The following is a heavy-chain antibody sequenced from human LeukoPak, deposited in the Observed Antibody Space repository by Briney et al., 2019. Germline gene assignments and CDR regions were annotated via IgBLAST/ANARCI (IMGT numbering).Heavy chain of an antibody. CDR1: GFTFSSYW. CDR3: VRDWDHYDFDS. CDR2: IKGDGRHT. D-gene: IGHD3-16*01. Sequence: GGSLRLSCAASGFTFSSYWMHWVRQAPGKGLVWVSRIKGDGRHTIYADSVKGRFTISRDNAKNTPYLQMKSLRAEDTAVYYCVRDWDHYDFDSWGQGTLVTVSS. V-gene: IGHV3-74*01. J-gene: IGHJ5*01.